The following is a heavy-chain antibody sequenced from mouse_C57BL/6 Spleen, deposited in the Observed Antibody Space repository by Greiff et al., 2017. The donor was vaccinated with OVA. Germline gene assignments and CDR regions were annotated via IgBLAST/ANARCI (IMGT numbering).Heavy chain of an antibody. D-gene: IGHD5-1*01. Sequence: QVQLQQPGAELVKPGASVKLSCKASGYTFTSYWMHWVKQRPGRGLEWIGRIDPNSGGTKYTEKFKSKAPMTVDKPSSTAYMQHSRMSSEYSAVYYCATEGSAVPLYAMDYWGQGTSVTVSS. CDR2: IDPNSGGT. CDR3: ATEGSAVPLYAMDY. CDR1: GYTFTSYW. J-gene: IGHJ4*01. V-gene: IGHV1-72*01.